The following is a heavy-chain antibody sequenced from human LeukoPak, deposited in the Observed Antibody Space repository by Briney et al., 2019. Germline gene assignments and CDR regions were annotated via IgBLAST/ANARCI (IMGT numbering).Heavy chain of an antibody. J-gene: IGHJ4*02. Sequence: GGSLRLSCVASGFTFSNYHMNWVRQAPGKGLEWVSSITTSSGYIYYSDSVKGRLTILRDNAKNSLYLQMNSLRADDTAVYYCARDHLYYEISGPRFDNWGQGTRVTVSS. CDR3: ARDHLYYEISGPRFDN. CDR1: GFTFSNYH. CDR2: ITTSSGYI. V-gene: IGHV3-21*01. D-gene: IGHD3-16*01.